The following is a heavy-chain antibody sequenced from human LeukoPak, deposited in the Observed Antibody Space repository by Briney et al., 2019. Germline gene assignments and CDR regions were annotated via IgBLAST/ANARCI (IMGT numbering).Heavy chain of an antibody. Sequence: SQTLSLTCTVSGGSISSGSYYWSWIRQPAGKGLEWIGRIYTSGSTNYNPSLKSRVTISVDTSKNQFSLKPSSVTAADTAVYYCARGGESYKTVWFGELPTGWFDPWGQGTLVTVSS. V-gene: IGHV4-61*02. CDR1: GGSISSGSYY. CDR3: ARGGESYKTVWFGELPTGWFDP. J-gene: IGHJ5*02. CDR2: IYTSGST. D-gene: IGHD3-10*01.